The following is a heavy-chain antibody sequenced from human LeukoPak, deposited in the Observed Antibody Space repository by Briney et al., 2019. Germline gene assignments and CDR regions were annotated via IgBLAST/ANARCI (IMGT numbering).Heavy chain of an antibody. CDR2: IYSSDNT. Sequence: GGSLRLSCAASGFTVSGNYMSWVRPAPGKGLEWVSVIYSSDNTYYIDSVKGRFTVSRDNSKNTLYLHMNNLRPEDTAVYYCARYVSPYYFDYWGQGTLVTVSS. V-gene: IGHV3-66*02. CDR3: ARYVSPYYFDY. D-gene: IGHD3-16*01. CDR1: GFTVSGNY. J-gene: IGHJ4*02.